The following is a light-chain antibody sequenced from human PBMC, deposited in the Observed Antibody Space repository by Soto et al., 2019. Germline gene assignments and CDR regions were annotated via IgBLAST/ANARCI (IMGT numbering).Light chain of an antibody. CDR1: SSDVGGYNY. Sequence: YTRAQPRSVSGSPGQSVTISCTGTSSDVGGYNYVSWYQQHPGKAPKLMIYDVSKRPSGVPDRFSGSKSGNTASLTISGLQAEDEADYYCCSYAGSYTGNVFGTG. CDR3: CSYAGSYTGNV. J-gene: IGLJ1*01. V-gene: IGLV2-11*01. CDR2: DVS.